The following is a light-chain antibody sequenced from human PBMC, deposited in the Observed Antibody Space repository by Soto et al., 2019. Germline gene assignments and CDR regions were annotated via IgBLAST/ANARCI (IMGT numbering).Light chain of an antibody. V-gene: IGLV1-44*01. CDR1: SSNIGGHT. Sequence: QSVLTQPPSASGTPGQRITISCSGSSSNIGGHTLNWHQQVPGTAPKLFIYSNNERPSGVPDRFSGSKSGTSASLAISGLQSGDEADYYCAAWDDSLNGVIFGGGTQLTVL. CDR2: SNN. J-gene: IGLJ2*01. CDR3: AAWDDSLNGVI.